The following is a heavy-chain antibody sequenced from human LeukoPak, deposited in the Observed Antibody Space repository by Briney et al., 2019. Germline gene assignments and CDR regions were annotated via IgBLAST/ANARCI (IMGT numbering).Heavy chain of an antibody. CDR1: GFTFGTYA. J-gene: IGHJ4*02. CDR3: ARLSGWYWFDN. D-gene: IGHD6-19*01. CDR2: ISSNGRIT. V-gene: IGHV3-64*02. Sequence: GGSLRLSCAASGFTFGTYAMHWVRQAPGKGLEYVSAISSNGRITYYADSVKGRFTISRDNSKNILYLQMGSLRTEDTAVYYCARLSGWYWFDNWGQGTLVTVSS.